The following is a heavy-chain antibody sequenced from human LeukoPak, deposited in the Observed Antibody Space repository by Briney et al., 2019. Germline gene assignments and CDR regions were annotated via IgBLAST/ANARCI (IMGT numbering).Heavy chain of an antibody. CDR3: ARDVNWFGELCDY. Sequence: GGSLRLSCAASGFTFSTYSMNWVRQAPGKGLEWVAVISYDGRNIFYADSVKGRFTISRDNSKNTLYLQMNSLRTEDTAVYYCARDVNWFGELCDYWGQGTLVTVSS. D-gene: IGHD3-10*01. J-gene: IGHJ4*02. CDR2: ISYDGRNI. CDR1: GFTFSTYS. V-gene: IGHV3-30*03.